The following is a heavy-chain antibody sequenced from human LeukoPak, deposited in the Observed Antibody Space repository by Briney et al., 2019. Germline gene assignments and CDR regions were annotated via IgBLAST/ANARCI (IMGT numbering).Heavy chain of an antibody. CDR3: TTLKYGSGGEWFDP. CDR1: GFTFSGSA. V-gene: IGHV3-73*01. D-gene: IGHD3-10*01. J-gene: IGHJ5*02. Sequence: GGSLRLSCAASGFTFSGSAMHWVRQASGKGLEWVSRIRSKANSYATAYAASVKGRFTISRDDSKNTAYLQMNSLKTEDTAVYYCTTLKYGSGGEWFDPWGQGTLVTVSS. CDR2: IRSKANSYAT.